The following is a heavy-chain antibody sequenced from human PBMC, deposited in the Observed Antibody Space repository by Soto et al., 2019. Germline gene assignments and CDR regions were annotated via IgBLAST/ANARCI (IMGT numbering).Heavy chain of an antibody. CDR1: GFTFSTYN. CDR3: ARDPIDS. J-gene: IGHJ4*02. CDR2: ISSSSTI. V-gene: IGHV3-48*02. Sequence: GGSLRLSCAASGFTFSTYNMNWVRQAPGKGLEWVSYISSSSTIYYADSLKGRFTISRDNAKNPLYLQMNSLRDEDTAVYYCARDPIDSWGQGTLVTVSS.